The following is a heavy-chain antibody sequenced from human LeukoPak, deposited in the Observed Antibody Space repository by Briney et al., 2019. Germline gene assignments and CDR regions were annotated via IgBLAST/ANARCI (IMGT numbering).Heavy chain of an antibody. D-gene: IGHD4-17*01. J-gene: IGHJ4*02. Sequence: PGGSLRLSCAAXXXXXXTYSMNWVRQAPGXGLEWVSYISSTTTTIYYADSVKGRFTISRDNAKNSLYLQMNSLRAEDTAVYYCARGRSYGEFDYWGQGTLVTVSS. V-gene: IGHV3-48*01. CDR1: XXXXXTYS. CDR3: ARGRSYGEFDY. CDR2: ISSTTTTI.